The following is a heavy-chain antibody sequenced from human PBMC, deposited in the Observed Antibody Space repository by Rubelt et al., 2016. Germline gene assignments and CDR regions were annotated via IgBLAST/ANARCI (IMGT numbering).Heavy chain of an antibody. CDR1: GGSNGSTTYY. CDR2: IYYSGTT. Sequence: QVQLQESGPGLVKPSETLSLTCTVSGGSNGSTTYYWAWIRQPPGKGLEWIGTIYYSGTTYYNPSLKSQLTISVDTAKNQFSLKLSSVTAADTAVYYCVRTGRVGRVVDYWGQGTLVTVSS. CDR3: VRTGRVGRVVDY. V-gene: IGHV4-39*01. D-gene: IGHD1-26*01. J-gene: IGHJ4*02.